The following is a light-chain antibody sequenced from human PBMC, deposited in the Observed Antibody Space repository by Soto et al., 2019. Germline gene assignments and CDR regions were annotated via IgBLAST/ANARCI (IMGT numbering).Light chain of an antibody. CDR2: DVT. V-gene: IGLV2-23*02. CDR1: KGDVGSYNS. J-gene: IGLJ3*02. CDR3: FSYAGSNTWV. Sequence: QSALTQPASVSGSPGQSITISCTGTKGDVGSYNSISWYQQHPGKAPRVMIFDVTKRPSGISNRFSGSVSGSTASLTISGLHAEDEADYFCFSYAGSNTWVFGGGTKVTVL.